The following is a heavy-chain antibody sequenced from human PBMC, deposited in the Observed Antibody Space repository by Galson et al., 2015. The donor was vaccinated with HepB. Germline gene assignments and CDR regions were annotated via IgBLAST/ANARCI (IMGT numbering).Heavy chain of an antibody. CDR2: INTNTGNP. V-gene: IGHV7-4-1*02. CDR1: GYTFTNYP. CDR3: ARDPSDFWSGYRNFDAFDI. J-gene: IGHJ3*02. Sequence: SVKVSCKASGYTFTNYPMNWVRQAPGQGLEWMGWINTNTGNPTYAQGFTGRLVFSLDSSVSTAYLQISSLKAEDTAVYYCARDPSDFWSGYRNFDAFDIWGQGTMVTVSS. D-gene: IGHD3-3*01.